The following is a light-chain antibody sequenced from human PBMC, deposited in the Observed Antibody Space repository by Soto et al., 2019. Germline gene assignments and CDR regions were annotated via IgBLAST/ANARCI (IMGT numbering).Light chain of an antibody. CDR1: SGHSSYI. V-gene: IGLV4-60*02. CDR3: QAWDSNSNWV. CDR2: IEGSGSY. Sequence: QAVVTQSSSASASLGSSVKLTCTLSSGHSSYIIAWHQQQPGKAPRYLMKIEGSGSYNKGSGVPDRFSGSSSEADRYLPVSNVEVEDDAGYYCQAWDSNSNWVFGGGTKLTVL. J-gene: IGLJ3*02.